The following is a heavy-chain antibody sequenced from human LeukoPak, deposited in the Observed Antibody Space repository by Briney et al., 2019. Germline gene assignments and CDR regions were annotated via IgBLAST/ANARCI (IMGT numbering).Heavy chain of an antibody. J-gene: IGHJ4*02. CDR1: GFTFSSSA. CDR2: ISGRGDST. D-gene: IGHD3-22*01. V-gene: IGHV3-23*01. CDR3: AKSLRYYYDSSGYFDY. Sequence: GGSLRLSCAASGFTFSSSAMNWVRQAPGKGLEWVSAISGRGDSTYYADSVKGRFTISRGNSKNTLYLQMNSLRAEDTAVYYCAKSLRYYYDSSGYFDYWGQGTLVTVSS.